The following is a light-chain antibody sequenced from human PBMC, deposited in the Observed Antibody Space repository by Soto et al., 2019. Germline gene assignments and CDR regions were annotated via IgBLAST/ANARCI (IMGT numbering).Light chain of an antibody. Sequence: DIVLTQSPLSLPVTPGEPASISCRSSQSLLHSNGYNYLDWYLQKPGQSPQLLIYLGSNRASGVPDRFSGSGSGTDFTLKSSRVEAEDVGVYYCMQALQTPPFTLCPGTKVDIK. CDR3: MQALQTPPFT. CDR1: QSLLHSNGYNY. J-gene: IGKJ3*01. V-gene: IGKV2-28*01. CDR2: LGS.